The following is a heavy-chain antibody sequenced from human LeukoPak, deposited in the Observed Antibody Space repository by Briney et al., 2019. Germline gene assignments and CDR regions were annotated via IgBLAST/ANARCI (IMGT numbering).Heavy chain of an antibody. J-gene: IGHJ4*02. CDR2: IIPIFGTA. CDR3: ASLGPSGSYDGGFDY. Sequence: GASVKVSCKASGGTFSSYAISWVRQAPGQGLEWMGGIIPIFGTANYAQKFQGRVTITTDESTSTAYMELSSLRSEDTAVYYCASLGPSGSYDGGFDYWGQGTLVTVSS. D-gene: IGHD1-26*01. V-gene: IGHV1-69*05. CDR1: GGTFSSYA.